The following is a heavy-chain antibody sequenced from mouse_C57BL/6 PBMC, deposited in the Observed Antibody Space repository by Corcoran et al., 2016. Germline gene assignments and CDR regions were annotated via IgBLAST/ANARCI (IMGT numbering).Heavy chain of an antibody. Sequence: QVTLKESGPGILQSSQTLSLTCSFSGFSLSTSGMGVRWIRQPSGKGLEWLAHIYWDDDKRYNPSLKSRLTISKDTSRNKVFLKITSVDTADTATYYCARRAGDDYGFYAMDYWGQGTSVTVSS. CDR1: GFSLSTSGMG. CDR2: IYWDDDK. CDR3: ARRAGDDYGFYAMDY. V-gene: IGHV8-12*01. D-gene: IGHD2-4*01. J-gene: IGHJ4*01.